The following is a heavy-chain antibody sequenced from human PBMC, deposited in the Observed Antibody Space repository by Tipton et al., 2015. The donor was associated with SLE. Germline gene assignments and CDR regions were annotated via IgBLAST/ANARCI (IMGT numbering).Heavy chain of an antibody. J-gene: IGHJ4*02. CDR2: IRYDGNNR. V-gene: IGHV3-33*08. D-gene: IGHD5-24*01. Sequence: SLRLSCAASGFTFSSYGMHWVRQAPGKGLEWVAFIRYDGNNRYYADSVKGRFTISRDNAKNSLYLQMNSLRAEDTAVYYCASANVEKDYWGQGTLVTVSS. CDR3: ASANVEKDY. CDR1: GFTFSSYG.